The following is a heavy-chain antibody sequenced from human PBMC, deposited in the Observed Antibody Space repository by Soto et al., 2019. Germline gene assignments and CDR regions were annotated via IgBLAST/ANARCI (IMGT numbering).Heavy chain of an antibody. CDR3: ARASLTVAGSLDY. V-gene: IGHV1-2*02. J-gene: IGHJ4*02. D-gene: IGHD6-19*01. CDR1: GYTFTGYY. CDR2: INPNSGGT. Sequence: ASVNVSCKASGYTFTGYYMHWVRQAPGQGLEWMGWINPNSGGTNYAQKFQGRVTMTRDTSISTAYMELSRLRSDDTAVYYCARASLTVAGSLDYWSQGTLVTVSS.